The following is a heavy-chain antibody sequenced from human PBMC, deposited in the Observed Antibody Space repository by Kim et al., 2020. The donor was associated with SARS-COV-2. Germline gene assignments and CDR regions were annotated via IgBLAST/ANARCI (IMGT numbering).Heavy chain of an antibody. CDR3: AKNEGGGAAGPFDY. V-gene: IGHV3-23*01. Sequence: GGSLRLSCAASGFTFRDFAMTWVRQAPGKGLEWVSSLSFSGGAAYYADSDVKGRFTISRDDSKNILYLQMNSLRVEDTAIYYCAKNEGGGAAGPFDYWG. D-gene: IGHD3-10*01. J-gene: IGHJ4*01. CDR2: LSFSGGAA. CDR1: GFTFRDFA.